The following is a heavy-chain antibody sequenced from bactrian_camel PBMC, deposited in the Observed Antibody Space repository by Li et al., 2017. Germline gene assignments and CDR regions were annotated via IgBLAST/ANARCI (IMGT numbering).Heavy chain of an antibody. CDR1: GYTLS. CDR2: IYTKDRP. V-gene: IGHV3S59*01. D-gene: IGHD1*01. J-gene: IGHJ4*01. CDR3: AADRRSDAACYAEAGTDFDY. Sequence: VESGGGSVQAGGSLRLSCVASGYTLSMAWFRQAPGKEREGVATIYTKDRPEYSASVRGRFTISRDDAENTLSLQMDTLRPEDTAMYYCAADRRSDAACYAEAGTDFDYWGQGTQVTVS.